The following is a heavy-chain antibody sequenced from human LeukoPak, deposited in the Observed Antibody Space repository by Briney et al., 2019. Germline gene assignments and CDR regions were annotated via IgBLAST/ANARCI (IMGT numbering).Heavy chain of an antibody. CDR3: ARMGRRNSGSYGFDY. D-gene: IGHD1-26*01. Sequence: ESGPVLVKPTETLTLTCTVSGFSLSNARMGVSWIRQPPGKALEWLAHIFSNDEKPYSTSLKSRLTISKDTSKSQVVLTMTNMDPVDTATYYCARMGRRNSGSYGFDYWGQGTLVTVSS. CDR2: IFSNDEK. J-gene: IGHJ4*02. V-gene: IGHV2-26*01. CDR1: GFSLSNARMG.